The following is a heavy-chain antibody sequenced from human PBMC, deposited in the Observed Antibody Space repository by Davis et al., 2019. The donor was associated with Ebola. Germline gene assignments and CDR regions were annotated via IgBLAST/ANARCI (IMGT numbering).Heavy chain of an antibody. J-gene: IGHJ4*02. CDR2: ISAFSGNT. D-gene: IGHD4-17*01. Sequence: AASVKVSCKASGYTFTSYGISWVRQAPGQGLEWMGWISAFSGNTNYAQKLQGRVTMTTATSTSTAYMELRSLRSDDTAVYYCARRDYGDYGAFWGQGTLVTVSS. V-gene: IGHV1-18*01. CDR1: GYTFTSYG. CDR3: ARRDYGDYGAF.